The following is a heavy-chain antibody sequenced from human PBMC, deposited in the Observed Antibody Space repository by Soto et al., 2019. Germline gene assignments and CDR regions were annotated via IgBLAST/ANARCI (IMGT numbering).Heavy chain of an antibody. CDR1: GYSFTSYW. CDR3: ARQVGYEDIVLVPAAIGPVGGWFDP. J-gene: IGHJ5*02. D-gene: IGHD2-2*02. V-gene: IGHV5-51*01. CDR2: IYPGDSDT. Sequence: GESLKISCKGSGYSFTSYWIGWVRQMPGKGLEWMGIIYPGDSDTRYSPSFQGQVTISADKSISTAYLQWSSLKASDTAMYYYARQVGYEDIVLVPAAIGPVGGWFDPWGQGTLVTVSS.